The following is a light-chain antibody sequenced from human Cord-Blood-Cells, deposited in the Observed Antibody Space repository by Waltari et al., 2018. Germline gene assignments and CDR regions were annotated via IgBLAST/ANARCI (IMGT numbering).Light chain of an antibody. V-gene: IGLV2-23*01. CDR1: SRDVGSYNL. CDR2: EGS. Sequence: QSALTQPASVSGSPGQPIPISCTGTSRDVGSYNLVSWYQQHPGKAPKLMIYEGSKRPSGVSNRFSGSKSGNTASLTISGLQAEDEADYYCCSYAGSSTVVFGGGTKLTVL. CDR3: CSYAGSSTVV. J-gene: IGLJ2*01.